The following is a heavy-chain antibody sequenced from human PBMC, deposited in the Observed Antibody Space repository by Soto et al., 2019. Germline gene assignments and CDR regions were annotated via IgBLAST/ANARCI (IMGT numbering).Heavy chain of an antibody. V-gene: IGHV2-5*01. CDR2: IYWNDDK. J-gene: IGHJ5*02. Sequence: SGPTLVNPTQTLTLTCTFSGFSLTTSGVGVGWIRQPPGKALEWLALIYWNDDKRYSPSLKGRLIITKDTSKNQVVLAMTNMDPVDTATYYCAHHTITPATNWFDPWGLGTLVTVSS. D-gene: IGHD2-2*01. CDR3: AHHTITPATNWFDP. CDR1: GFSLTTSGVG.